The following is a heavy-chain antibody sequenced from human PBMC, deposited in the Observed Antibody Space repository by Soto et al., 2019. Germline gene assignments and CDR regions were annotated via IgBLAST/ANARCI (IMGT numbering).Heavy chain of an antibody. J-gene: IGHJ4*02. V-gene: IGHV4-4*03. Sequence: PPETLSLTCAVSGGSISSSNWWSWVRQPPGEGLEGIGEIYHSGSTNYNPSLKSRVTISVDKSKNQFSLKLSSVTAADTAVYYCAKEGRSYYDSSGYYTLLDWGQGTLVTVS. CDR1: GGSISSSNW. CDR2: IYHSGST. D-gene: IGHD3-22*01. CDR3: AKEGRSYYDSSGYYTLLD.